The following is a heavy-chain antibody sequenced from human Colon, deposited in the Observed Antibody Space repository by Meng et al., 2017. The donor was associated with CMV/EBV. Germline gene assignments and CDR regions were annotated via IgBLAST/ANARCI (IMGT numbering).Heavy chain of an antibody. V-gene: IGHV3-7*01. J-gene: IGHJ4*02. Sequence: GGSLRLSCAVSGFTYGNYWMTWVRQAPEKGLEWVAIINQDGSDTYYADSVKGRFTISRDNAKNSLYQQMNSLRGEDTAVYYCARHECSKSNCYDYWGQGSLVTVSS. CDR1: GFTYGNYW. CDR2: INQDGSDT. D-gene: IGHD2-2*01. CDR3: ARHECSKSNCYDY.